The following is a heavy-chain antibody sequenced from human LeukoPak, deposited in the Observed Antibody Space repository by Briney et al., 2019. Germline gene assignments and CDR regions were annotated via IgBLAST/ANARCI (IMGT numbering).Heavy chain of an antibody. CDR1: GFTFSSYG. CDR2: ISGSGGST. V-gene: IGHV3-23*01. D-gene: IGHD2-15*01. J-gene: IGHJ5*02. Sequence: PGGSLRLSCAASGFTFSSYGMSWVRQAPGKGLEWVSGISGSGGSTDYADSVKGRFTISRDNSKNTLYLQMNSLRAEDTAVYYCAKAARYCSGGNCYSFDPWGQGALVTVSS. CDR3: AKAARYCSGGNCYSFDP.